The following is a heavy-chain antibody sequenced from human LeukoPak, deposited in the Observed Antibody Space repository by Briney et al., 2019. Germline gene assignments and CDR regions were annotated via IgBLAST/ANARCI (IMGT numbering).Heavy chain of an antibody. CDR1: GFTFSSYS. CDR2: ISSSSSTI. CDR3: ARISYYYDSSGYYEGAFDI. V-gene: IGHV3-48*01. J-gene: IGHJ3*02. Sequence: GGSLRLSCAASGFTFSSYSMNWVRQAPGKGLEWVSYISSSSSTIYYADSVKGRFTTSRDNAKNSLYLQMNSLRAEDTAVYYCARISYYYDSSGYYEGAFDIWGQGTMVTVSS. D-gene: IGHD3-22*01.